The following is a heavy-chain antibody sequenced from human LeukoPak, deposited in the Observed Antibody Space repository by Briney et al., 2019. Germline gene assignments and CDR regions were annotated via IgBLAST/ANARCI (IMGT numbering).Heavy chain of an antibody. J-gene: IGHJ4*02. Sequence: QPGGSLRLSCAASGFTFDDYTMHWVRQAPGKGLEWVSLISWDGGSAYYADSVKGRFTISRDNAKNSLYLQMTSLRAEDTALYYCARDLKAVTGGYWGQGTLVSVSS. D-gene: IGHD6-19*01. CDR1: GFTFDDYT. CDR3: ARDLKAVTGGY. V-gene: IGHV3-43*01. CDR2: ISWDGGSA.